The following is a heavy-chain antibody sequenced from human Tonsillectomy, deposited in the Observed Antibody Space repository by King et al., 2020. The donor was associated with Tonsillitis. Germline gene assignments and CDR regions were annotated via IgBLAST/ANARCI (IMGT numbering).Heavy chain of an antibody. CDR2: ISWNSGSI. CDR3: AKDIGGYSYGSGYFDL. CDR1: GFTFDDYA. J-gene: IGHJ2*01. Sequence: VQLVESGGGLVQPGRSLRLSCAASGFTFDDYAMYWVQQAPGKGLEWVSGISWNSGSIGYADSVKGRFTISRDNAKNSLFLQMNSLRPEDTALYYCAKDIGGYSYGSGYFDLWGRGTLVTVSS. D-gene: IGHD5-18*01. V-gene: IGHV3-9*01.